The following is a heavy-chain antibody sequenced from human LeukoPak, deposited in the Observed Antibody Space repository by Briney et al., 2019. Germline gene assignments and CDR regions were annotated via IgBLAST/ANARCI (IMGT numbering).Heavy chain of an antibody. J-gene: IGHJ1*01. D-gene: IGHD6-19*01. V-gene: IGHV2-5*02. CDR3: AHSYSSGWYRGFQH. CDR2: IYWDDDE. Sequence: SGPTLVKPRQTLTLTCTFSGVSLSRSGVGVGWIRQPPGNALEWLTLIYWDDDERYSPSLKSRLTITKDASKNQVVLTMTNMDPVDTATYYCAHSYSSGWYRGFQHWGQGTLVTVSS. CDR1: GVSLSRSGVG.